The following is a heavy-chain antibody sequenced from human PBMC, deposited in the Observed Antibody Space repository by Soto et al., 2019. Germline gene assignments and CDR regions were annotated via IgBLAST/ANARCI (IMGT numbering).Heavy chain of an antibody. J-gene: IGHJ4*02. V-gene: IGHV4-59*01. CDR3: AREKRGYSGYGFDY. CDR2: IYYSGTT. D-gene: IGHD5-12*01. Sequence: PSETLSLTCTVSGDSFSSYYWSWIRQPPGKGLEWIGYIYYSGTTNYSPSLKSRVTISVDTSKKQFPLMLSSVTAADTAVYYCAREKRGYSGYGFDYWGQGMLVTVSS. CDR1: GDSFSSYY.